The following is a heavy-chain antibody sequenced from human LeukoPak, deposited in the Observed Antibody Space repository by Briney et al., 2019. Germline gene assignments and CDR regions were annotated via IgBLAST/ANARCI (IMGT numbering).Heavy chain of an antibody. V-gene: IGHV3-23*01. J-gene: IGHJ4*02. D-gene: IGHD3-10*01. CDR1: GFTFSSYA. CDR2: VSGNSDII. CDR3: AREWLVRGTLDY. Sequence: GGSLRLSCAASGFTFSSYAMSWVRQAPGKGLEWVSAVSGNSDIIYYADSVKGRFTISRDNSKNTLFLQMNSLRAEDTAVYYCAREWLVRGTLDYWGQGTLVTVSS.